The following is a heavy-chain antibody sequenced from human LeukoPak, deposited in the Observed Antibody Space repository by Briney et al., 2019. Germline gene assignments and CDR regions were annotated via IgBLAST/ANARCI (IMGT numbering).Heavy chain of an antibody. Sequence: GGSLRLSCVASGFTFSNYWMTWVRQAPGKGLEWVANIKTDGSQIYYVDSVKGRFTISRDNSKNMLYLQMNSLGTEDTAVYYCAKDRWGAVASFDYWGQGTLVTVSS. D-gene: IGHD6-19*01. V-gene: IGHV3-7*01. CDR2: IKTDGSQI. CDR3: AKDRWGAVASFDY. J-gene: IGHJ4*02. CDR1: GFTFSNYW.